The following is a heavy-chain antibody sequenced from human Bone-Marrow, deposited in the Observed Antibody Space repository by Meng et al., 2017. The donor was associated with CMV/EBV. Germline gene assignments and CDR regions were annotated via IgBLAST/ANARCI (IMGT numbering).Heavy chain of an antibody. CDR1: GGSISSYY. CDR2: IYYSGST. D-gene: IGHD3-10*01. V-gene: IGHV4-59*01. J-gene: IGHJ6*01. Sequence: SETLSLTCTVSGGSISSYYWTWIRQPPGKGLEWIGNIYYSGSTNYNSSLKSRVTISVDTSKNQFSLQLSSVTAADTAVYYCARVRYYGSGSYYKVPLYYGMDVWGQGTTVTVSS. CDR3: ARVRYYGSGSYYKVPLYYGMDV.